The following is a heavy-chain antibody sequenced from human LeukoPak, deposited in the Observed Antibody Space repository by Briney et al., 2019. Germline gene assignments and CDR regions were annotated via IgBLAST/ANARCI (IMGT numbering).Heavy chain of an antibody. CDR2: IIPIFGTA. V-gene: IGHV1-69*05. J-gene: IGHJ3*02. Sequence: ASVKVSCKASGGTFSSYAISWVRQAPGQGLEWMGGIIPIFGTANYAQKFQGRVTITTDESTSTAYMELRSLRSDDTAVYYCASCSYGSSGYSPYGAFDIWGQGTMVTVSS. CDR1: GGTFSSYA. D-gene: IGHD3-22*01. CDR3: ASCSYGSSGYSPYGAFDI.